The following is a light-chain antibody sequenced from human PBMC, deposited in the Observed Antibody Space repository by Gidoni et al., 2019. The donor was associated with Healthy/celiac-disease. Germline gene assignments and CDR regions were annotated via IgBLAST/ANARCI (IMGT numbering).Light chain of an antibody. CDR1: QSISSW. CDR2: DAS. CDR3: QQYNSYSHVT. J-gene: IGKJ1*01. V-gene: IGKV1-5*01. Sequence: DIQMTQSPSTLSASVGDRVTITCRASQSISSWLAWYQQKPGKAPKLLIYDASSLESGVPSRFSGSGSGTEFTLTISSLQPDDFATYYCQQYNSYSHVTFXXXTKVEIK.